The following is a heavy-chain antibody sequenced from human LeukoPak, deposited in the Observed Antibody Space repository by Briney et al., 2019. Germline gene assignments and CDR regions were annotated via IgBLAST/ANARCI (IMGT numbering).Heavy chain of an antibody. Sequence: PGGSLRLSCAASGFTFSSYAMYWVRQAPGKGLEWVAIISYDGSNKYYADSVKGRFTISRDNSKNTLYLQMSSLRAEDTAVYYCARDREGPSGPRYYMDVWGKGTTVTVSS. CDR1: GFTFSSYA. CDR2: ISYDGSNK. CDR3: ARDREGPSGPRYYMDV. D-gene: IGHD3-10*01. V-gene: IGHV3-30*04. J-gene: IGHJ6*03.